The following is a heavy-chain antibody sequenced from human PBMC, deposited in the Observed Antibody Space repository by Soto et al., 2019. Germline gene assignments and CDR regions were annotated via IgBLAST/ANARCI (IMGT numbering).Heavy chain of an antibody. CDR2: ISGSGDST. CDR1: GFTFSSYA. CDR3: ARALDFCSAYFDY. Sequence: PGGSLRLSCAASGFTFSSYAMNWVRQAPGKGLEWVSVISGSGDSTYYADSVKGRFTISRDNSKNKLYLQMNSLRAEDTAVYYCARALDFCSAYFDYWGQGSLVTVSS. V-gene: IGHV3-23*01. D-gene: IGHD3-3*01. J-gene: IGHJ4*02.